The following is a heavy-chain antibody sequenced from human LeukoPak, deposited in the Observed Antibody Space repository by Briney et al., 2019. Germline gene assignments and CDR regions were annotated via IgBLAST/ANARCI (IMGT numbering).Heavy chain of an antibody. Sequence: ASVKVSCKASGYTFTGYYMHWVRQAPGQGLEWMGWISAYNGNTNYAQKLQGRVTMTTDTSTSTAYMELRSLRSDDTAVYYCARIGPEYCSSTSCYNWFDPWGQGTLVTVSS. CDR1: GYTFTGYY. V-gene: IGHV1-18*04. D-gene: IGHD2-2*01. CDR2: ISAYNGNT. CDR3: ARIGPEYCSSTSCYNWFDP. J-gene: IGHJ5*02.